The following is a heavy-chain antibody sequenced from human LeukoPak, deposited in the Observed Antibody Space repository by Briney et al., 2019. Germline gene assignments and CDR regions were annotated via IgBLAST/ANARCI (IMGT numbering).Heavy chain of an antibody. CDR3: AKDPLLLNDSSAYYEYYFDY. Sequence: GGSLRLSCAASGFTFSSYAMSWVRQAPGKGLEWVSAISGSGGSTYYADSVKGRFTISRDNSKNTLYLQMNSLRAEDTAVYYCAKDPLLLNDSSAYYEYYFDYWGQGTLVTVSS. D-gene: IGHD3-22*01. J-gene: IGHJ4*02. CDR2: ISGSGGST. CDR1: GFTFSSYA. V-gene: IGHV3-23*01.